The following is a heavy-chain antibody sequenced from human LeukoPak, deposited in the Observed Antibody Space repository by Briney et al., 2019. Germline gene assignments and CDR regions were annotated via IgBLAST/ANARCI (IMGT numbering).Heavy chain of an antibody. D-gene: IGHD1-7*01. J-gene: IGHJ6*03. CDR1: GYTFTGYY. Sequence: ASVKVSCKASGYTFTGYYMHWMRQAPGQGLEWMGRINPNSGGTNYAQKFQGRVTMTRDTSISAAYMELSRLRSDDTAVYYCARAITGTTYYYCHYMDVWGKGTTVTVSS. V-gene: IGHV1-2*06. CDR3: ARAITGTTYYYCHYMDV. CDR2: INPNSGGT.